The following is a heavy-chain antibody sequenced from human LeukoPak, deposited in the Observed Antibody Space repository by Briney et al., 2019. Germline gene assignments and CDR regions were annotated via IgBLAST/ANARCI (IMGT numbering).Heavy chain of an antibody. D-gene: IGHD2-21*02. J-gene: IGHJ3*02. CDR2: ISSSSSYI. CDR3: ARSLAYCGGDCLAFDI. Sequence: GGSLRLSCAASGFTFGSYSMNWVRQAPGKGLEWVSSISSSSSYIYYADSVKGRFTISRDNAKNSLYLQMNSLRAEDTAVYYCARSLAYCGGDCLAFDIWGQGTMVTVSS. V-gene: IGHV3-21*01. CDR1: GFTFGSYS.